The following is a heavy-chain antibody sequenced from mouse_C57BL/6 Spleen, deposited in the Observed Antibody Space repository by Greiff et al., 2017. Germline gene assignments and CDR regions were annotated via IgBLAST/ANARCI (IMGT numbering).Heavy chain of an antibody. CDR3: AINEDLTGSFAY. CDR1: GYTFTSYW. D-gene: IGHD4-1*01. Sequence: QVQLQQPGAELVKPGASVKVSCKASGYTFTSYWMHWVKQRPGQGLEWIGRIHPSDSDTNYNQKFKGKATLTVDKASSTAYMQHSSLTSEDSAIYYCAINEDLTGSFAYWGQGTLVTVSA. V-gene: IGHV1-74*01. J-gene: IGHJ3*01. CDR2: IHPSDSDT.